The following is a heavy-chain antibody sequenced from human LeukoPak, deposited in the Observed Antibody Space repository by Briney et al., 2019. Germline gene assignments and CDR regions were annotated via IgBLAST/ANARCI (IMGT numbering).Heavy chain of an antibody. CDR3: ARGDWYSFDY. J-gene: IGHJ4*02. CDR1: GGSISRSSYY. D-gene: IGHD3/OR15-3a*01. V-gene: IGHV4-39*07. CDR2: IYYSGST. Sequence: SETLSLTCTVSGGSISRSSYYWGWIRQPPGKGLEWIGSIYYSGSTYYNPSLKSRVTISVDTSKNQFSLKLSSVTAADTAVYYCARGDWYSFDYWGQGALVTVSS.